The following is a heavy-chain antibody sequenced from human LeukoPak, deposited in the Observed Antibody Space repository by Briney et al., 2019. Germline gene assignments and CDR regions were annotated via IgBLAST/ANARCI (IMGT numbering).Heavy chain of an antibody. CDR2: IYYSGST. V-gene: IGHV4-38-2*02. D-gene: IGHD3-10*02. CDR1: GYSISSGYY. CDR3: ARHVSSRDWFDP. Sequence: PSETLSLTCTVSGYSISSGYYWGWIRQPPGKGLEWIGSIYYSGSTYYNPSLKSRVTISVDTSKNQFSLKLSSVTAADTAVYYCARHVSSRDWFDPWGPGTLVTVSS. J-gene: IGHJ5*02.